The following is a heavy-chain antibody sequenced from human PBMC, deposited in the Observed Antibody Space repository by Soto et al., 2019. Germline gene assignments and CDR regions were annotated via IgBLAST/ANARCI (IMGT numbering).Heavy chain of an antibody. CDR3: AGEKVGATIGYY. Sequence: QVQLQQWGAGLLKPSETLSLTCAVYGGSFSGYYWSWIRQPPGKGLEWIGEINHSGSTNYNPSLKSRVTISLDTSKNQFSLKLSSVTAADTAVYYCAGEKVGATIGYYWGQGTLVTVSS. J-gene: IGHJ4*02. CDR2: INHSGST. D-gene: IGHD1-26*01. V-gene: IGHV4-34*01. CDR1: GGSFSGYY.